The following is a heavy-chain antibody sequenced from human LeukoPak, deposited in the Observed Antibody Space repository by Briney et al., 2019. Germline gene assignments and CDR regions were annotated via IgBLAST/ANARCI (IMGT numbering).Heavy chain of an antibody. CDR1: GFTFSSYW. CDR3: VRPRDGYTGPFDY. D-gene: IGHD5-24*01. V-gene: IGHV3-7*05. J-gene: IGHJ4*02. CDR2: IKQDGSEK. Sequence: GGSLRLSCAASGFTFSSYWMSWVRQAPGKGLEWVANIKQDGSEKYYVDSVKGRFTISRDSAQNSLYLQMNSLRAEDTAVYYCVRPRDGYTGPFDYWGQGSLVTVSS.